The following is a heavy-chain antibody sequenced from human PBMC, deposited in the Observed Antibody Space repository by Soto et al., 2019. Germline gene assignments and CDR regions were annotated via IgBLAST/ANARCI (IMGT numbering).Heavy chain of an antibody. Sequence: SETLSLTCTVTGDSINNRSYYWGWIRQPPGKGLEWIGSIYYSGSAYNNPSLKSRVSMSVDTSKNQFSLKLRSVTAADTALYYCARQRTSVVTRAYFDSWGQGSLVTVSS. CDR2: IYYSGSA. V-gene: IGHV4-39*01. J-gene: IGHJ4*02. CDR3: ARQRTSVVTRAYFDS. CDR1: GDSINNRSYY. D-gene: IGHD2-21*02.